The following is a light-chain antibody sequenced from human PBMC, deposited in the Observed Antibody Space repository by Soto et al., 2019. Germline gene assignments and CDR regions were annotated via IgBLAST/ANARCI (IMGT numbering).Light chain of an antibody. CDR1: QDISNY. Sequence: DIQMTQSPSSLSASVGDRVTITCQASQDISNYLNWYQQKPAKAPHLLIYYASYFETGVTSRFIGSGSGTDVTFTIISRQPEDIATYYCQQYDNLPPLTFGGGTKVEIK. CDR3: QQYDNLPPLT. V-gene: IGKV1-33*01. CDR2: YAS. J-gene: IGKJ4*01.